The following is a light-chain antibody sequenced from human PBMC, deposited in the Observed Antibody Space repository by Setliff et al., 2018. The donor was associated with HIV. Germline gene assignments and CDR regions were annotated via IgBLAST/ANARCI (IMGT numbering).Light chain of an antibody. CDR2: DVS. J-gene: IGLJ1*01. Sequence: QSVLTQPASVSGSPGQSITISCTGTSSDVGTYNAVYWYQQHPGKAPKLMIYDVSTRPSGVSNRFSGSKSGNTASLTISGLQTEDEADYYCSSYTSISTDVFGTGTKVTVL. V-gene: IGLV2-14*01. CDR1: SSDVGTYNA. CDR3: SSYTSISTDV.